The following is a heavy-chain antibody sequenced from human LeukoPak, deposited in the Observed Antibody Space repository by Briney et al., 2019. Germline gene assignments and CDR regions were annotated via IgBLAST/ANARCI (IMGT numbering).Heavy chain of an antibody. Sequence: GGSLRLSCAASGFTFSSYWMSWVRQAPGKGLEWVANIKQDGSEEYYVDSVKGRFTISRDNAKNSLHLQMNSLRAEDTAVYYCASTATFDYWGQGAHVTVSS. CDR2: IKQDGSEE. D-gene: IGHD2-21*02. J-gene: IGHJ4*02. V-gene: IGHV3-7*01. CDR1: GFTFSSYW. CDR3: ASTATFDY.